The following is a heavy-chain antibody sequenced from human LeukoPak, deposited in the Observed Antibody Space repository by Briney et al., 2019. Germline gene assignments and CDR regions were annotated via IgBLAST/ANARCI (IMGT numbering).Heavy chain of an antibody. CDR2: IYFSGST. CDR3: AQGYRYGRFDY. J-gene: IGHJ4*02. V-gene: IGHV4-59*03. D-gene: IGHD5-18*01. CDR1: GGSISTYF. Sequence: SETLSLTCTVSGGSISTYFWSWIRQPPGKGLEWIGHIYFSGSTNYNPSLESRVTISVDTSENQFSLNLSSVTAADTAVYYCAQGYRYGRFDYWGQGTLVTVSS.